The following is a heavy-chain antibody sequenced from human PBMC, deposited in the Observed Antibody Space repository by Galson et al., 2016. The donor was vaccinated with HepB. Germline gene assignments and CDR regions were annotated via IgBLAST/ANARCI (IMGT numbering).Heavy chain of an antibody. CDR2: TYYRSEWYH. CDR3: ASAKAAGTAFYL. CDR1: GDSVSNDHSA. D-gene: IGHD6-13*01. Sequence: CAISGDSVSNDHSAWHWIRQSASRGLEWLGRTYYRSEWYHDYAESVQGRIAIIPDTSTNQLSLQLSTVTPEDTALYYCASAKAAGTAFYLWGQGTMVTDSS. V-gene: IGHV6-1*01. J-gene: IGHJ3*01.